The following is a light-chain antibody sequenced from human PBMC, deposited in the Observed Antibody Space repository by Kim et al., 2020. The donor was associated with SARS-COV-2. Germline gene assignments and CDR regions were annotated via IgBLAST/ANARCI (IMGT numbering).Light chain of an antibody. J-gene: IGKJ4*01. CDR3: QQGNTIPLT. CDR2: AAS. CDR1: QGISSW. V-gene: IGKV1-12*01. Sequence: DIQMTQSPSSVSASIGDRVTITCRASQGISSWLAWYQRKPGKAPKLLIYAASTLQSGVPSRFSGSGSGTDFTLTISSLQPEDFATYSCQQGNTIPLTFGGGTKVEIK.